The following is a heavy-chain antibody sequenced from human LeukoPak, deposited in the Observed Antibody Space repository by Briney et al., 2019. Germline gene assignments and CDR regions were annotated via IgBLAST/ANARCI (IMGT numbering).Heavy chain of an antibody. CDR2: ISGSGGST. CDR3: AKLGGIVVVPAAHDP. V-gene: IGHV3-23*01. Sequence: GGSLRLSCAASGFTFSSYAMSWVRQAPGKGLEWVSAISGSGGSTYYADSVKGRFTISRDNSKNTLYLQMNSLRAEDTAVYYCAKLGGIVVVPAAHDPWGKGTLVPVPS. CDR1: GFTFSSYA. D-gene: IGHD2-2*01. J-gene: IGHJ5*02.